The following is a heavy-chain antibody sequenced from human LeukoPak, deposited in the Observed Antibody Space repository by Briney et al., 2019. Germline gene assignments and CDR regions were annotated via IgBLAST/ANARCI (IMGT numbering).Heavy chain of an antibody. D-gene: IGHD2-2*02. V-gene: IGHV4-61*02. CDR2: IYTSGST. CDR1: GGSISSGSYY. Sequence: PSQTLSLTCTVSGGSISSGSYYWSWIRQPAGKGLEWIVRIYTSGSTNYNPSLKSRVTISVDTSKNQFSLRLSSVTAADTAVYYCARSCSSTSCYTGAYYYYMDVWGKGTTVTVSS. J-gene: IGHJ6*03. CDR3: ARSCSSTSCYTGAYYYYMDV.